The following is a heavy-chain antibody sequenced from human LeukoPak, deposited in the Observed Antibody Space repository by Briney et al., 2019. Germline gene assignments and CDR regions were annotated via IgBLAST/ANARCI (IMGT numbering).Heavy chain of an antibody. CDR3: SRSHDYGGLYFYYYMDV. D-gene: IGHD4-23*01. J-gene: IGHJ6*03. CDR1: GGSISSRSDY. V-gene: IGHV4-39*01. CDR2: LDSSGST. Sequence: SETLSLTCTVSGGSISSRSDYWGWIRQTPGKGLEWIGNLDSSGSTYYNPSLKSRVTISAGTSKNQFSLNLRSVTAADTAIYFCSRSHDYGGLYFYYYMDVWGKGTTVTVSS.